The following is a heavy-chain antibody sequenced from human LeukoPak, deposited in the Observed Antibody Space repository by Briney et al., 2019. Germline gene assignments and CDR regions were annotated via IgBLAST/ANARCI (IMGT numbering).Heavy chain of an antibody. CDR1: GGSISGYY. Sequence: PSETLSLTCSVSGGSISGYYWGWIRQPPGKGLEWIGSIYYSGSTYYNPSLKSRVTIAVDTSKNQFSLKLSSVTAADTAVYYCARLAIYSSGEDYWGQGTLVTVSS. CDR3: ARLAIYSSGEDY. J-gene: IGHJ4*02. V-gene: IGHV4-39*01. CDR2: IYYSGST. D-gene: IGHD6-19*01.